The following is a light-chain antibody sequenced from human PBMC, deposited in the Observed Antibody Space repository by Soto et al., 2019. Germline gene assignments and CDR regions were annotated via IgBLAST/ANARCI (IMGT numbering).Light chain of an antibody. V-gene: IGLV1-47*01. J-gene: IGLJ2*01. CDR1: SSNIGNHY. Sequence: QSVLNQPPSAFGTPGQRVTISCSGSSSNIGNHYVYWYQQLPGTTPKLLIYRADRRPSGVPDRFSGSRSGTSASLAISGLRSEDEADYYCAIWDDSLSGLFGGGTKLTVL. CDR2: RAD. CDR3: AIWDDSLSGL.